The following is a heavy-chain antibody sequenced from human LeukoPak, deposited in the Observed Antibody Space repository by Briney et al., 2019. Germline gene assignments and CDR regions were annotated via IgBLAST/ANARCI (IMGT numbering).Heavy chain of an antibody. Sequence: SETLSLTCTVSGGSISSYYWSWIRQPPGKGLEWIGYIYYSGSTNYNPSLKSRVTISVDTSKNQFSLKLSSVTAADTAVYYCARAGTAAAGYYYYGMDVWGQGTTVTVSS. CDR1: GGSISSYY. CDR3: ARAGTAAAGYYYYGMDV. V-gene: IGHV4-59*01. D-gene: IGHD6-13*01. J-gene: IGHJ6*02. CDR2: IYYSGST.